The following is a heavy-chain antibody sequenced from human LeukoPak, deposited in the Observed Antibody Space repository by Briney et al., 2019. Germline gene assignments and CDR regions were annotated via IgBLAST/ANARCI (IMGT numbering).Heavy chain of an antibody. CDR1: GFTFTSSA. CDR2: IVVGSGNT. D-gene: IGHD2-15*01. J-gene: IGHJ6*04. CDR3: VADYCSGGSCYLLDYYYYGMDV. Sequence: SVKVSCKASGFTFTSSAVQWVRQARGQRLEWIGWIVVGSGNTNYAQKFQERVTITRDMSTSTAYMELSSLRSEDTAVYYCVADYCSGGSCYLLDYYYYGMDVWGKGTTVTVSS. V-gene: IGHV1-58*01.